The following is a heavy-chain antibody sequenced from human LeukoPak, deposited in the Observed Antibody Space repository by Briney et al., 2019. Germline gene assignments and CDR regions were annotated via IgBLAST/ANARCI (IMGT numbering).Heavy chain of an antibody. V-gene: IGHV3-74*03. CDR1: GFTFSNYW. D-gene: IGHD1-26*01. J-gene: IGHJ4*02. Sequence: GGSLRLSCTASGFTFSNYWMHWVRQAPEKGMMWVSRIKSDGTSTTYADSVKGRFTISRDNAKNTLFLQMTGLRVEDTAMSYCTRPDWATGSYDEFWGQGTRVTVSS. CDR2: IKSDGTST. CDR3: TRPDWATGSYDEF.